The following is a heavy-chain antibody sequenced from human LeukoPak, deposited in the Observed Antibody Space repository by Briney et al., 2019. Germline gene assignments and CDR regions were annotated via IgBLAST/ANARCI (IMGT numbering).Heavy chain of an antibody. CDR3: ARQGIRYYDIPDAFDI. J-gene: IGHJ3*02. D-gene: IGHD3-9*01. V-gene: IGHV3-7*01. CDR2: IKQDGSEK. CDR1: GFTFSSYW. Sequence: GRSLRLSCAASGFTFSSYWMSWVRQAPGKGLEWVANIKQDGSEKYYVDSVKGRFTISRDNAKNSLYLQMNSLRAEDTAVYYCARQGIRYYDIPDAFDIWGQGTMVTVSS.